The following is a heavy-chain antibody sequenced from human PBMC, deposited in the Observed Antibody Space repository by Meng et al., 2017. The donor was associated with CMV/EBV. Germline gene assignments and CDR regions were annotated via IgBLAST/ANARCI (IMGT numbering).Heavy chain of an antibody. CDR1: GFTFSSYA. D-gene: IGHD3-16*01. V-gene: IGHV3-23*03. CDR3: ARDLEGLLGGFDP. CDR2: IYSGGSST. J-gene: IGHJ5*02. Sequence: GESLKISCAASGFTFSSYAMSWVRQAPGKGLEWVSVIYSGGSSTYYADSVKGRFTISRDNSKNTLYLQMNSLRAEDTAVYYCARDLEGLLGGFDPWGQGTLVTVSS.